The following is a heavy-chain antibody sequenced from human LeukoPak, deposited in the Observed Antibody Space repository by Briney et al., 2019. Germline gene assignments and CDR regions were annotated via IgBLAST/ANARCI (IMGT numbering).Heavy chain of an antibody. D-gene: IGHD2-2*01. V-gene: IGHV4-61*02. CDR3: ARDEVRGYCSSTSCFDAFDI. J-gene: IGHJ3*02. CDR2: IYTSGST. CDR1: GGSISSGSYY. Sequence: SETLSLTCTVSGGSISSGSYYWGWIRQPAGKGLEWIVRIYTSGSTNYNPSLKSRVTISVDTSKNQFSLKLSSVTAADTAVYYCARDEVRGYCSSTSCFDAFDIWGQGTMVTVSS.